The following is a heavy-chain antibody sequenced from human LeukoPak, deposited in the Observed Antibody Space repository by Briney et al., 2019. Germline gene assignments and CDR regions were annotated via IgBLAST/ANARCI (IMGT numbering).Heavy chain of an antibody. CDR2: IKADASEI. V-gene: IGHV3-7*01. Sequence: GGSLRLSCAVSGIDFSDFYMSWVRQSPGKGLEWVANIKADASEIYYLDSVKGRFTISRENAKESGYLQMNSLRVEDTAVYYCARGPPFDIWGQGTVVTVSS. CDR1: GIDFSDFY. J-gene: IGHJ3*02. CDR3: ARGPPFDI.